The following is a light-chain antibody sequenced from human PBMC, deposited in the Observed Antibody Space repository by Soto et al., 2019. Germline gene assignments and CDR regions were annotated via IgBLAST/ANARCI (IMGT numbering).Light chain of an antibody. V-gene: IGLV2-18*02. Sequence: LKQPVSVSGAAREAVGISCTETSSDVGSYNRVSWYRQPPGTAPELMIYEVTDRPSGVPDRFSGSKSGNTASLTISGLQAEDEADYYCSSYTSSGTYVFGTGTKVTDL. CDR1: SSDVGSYNR. CDR2: EVT. J-gene: IGLJ1*01. CDR3: SSYTSSGTYV.